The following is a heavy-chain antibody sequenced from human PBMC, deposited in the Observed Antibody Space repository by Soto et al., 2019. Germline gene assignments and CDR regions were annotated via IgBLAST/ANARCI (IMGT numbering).Heavy chain of an antibody. CDR1: GFTFSSYW. V-gene: IGHV3-74*01. J-gene: IGHJ4*02. D-gene: IGHD4-17*01. CDR3: ARGMTTVTTYFDY. CDR2: INSDGSST. Sequence: GGSLRLSCAASGFTFSSYWMHWVRQAPGKGLVWVSRINSDGSSTSYADSVKGRFTISRDKAKNTLYLQMNSLRAEDTAVYYCARGMTTVTTYFDYWGQGTLVTVSS.